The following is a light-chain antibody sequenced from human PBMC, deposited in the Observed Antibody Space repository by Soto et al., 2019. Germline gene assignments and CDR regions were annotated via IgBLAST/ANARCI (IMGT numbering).Light chain of an antibody. CDR3: QQYINWPRT. CDR1: QSVSSE. CDR2: GAS. V-gene: IGKV3-15*01. J-gene: IGKJ1*01. Sequence: EIVMTQSPATLSVSQGERATLSCRASQSVSSELAWYQQKPGQAPRLLIYGASTRATGIPARFSGSGSGTEFTLTISSLQSEDFAIYYCQQYINWPRTFGQGTKVDI.